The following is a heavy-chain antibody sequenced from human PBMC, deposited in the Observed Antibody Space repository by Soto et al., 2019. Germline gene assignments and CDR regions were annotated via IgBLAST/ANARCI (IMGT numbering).Heavy chain of an antibody. V-gene: IGHV4-59*01. D-gene: IGHD4-17*01. J-gene: IGHJ5*02. CDR3: ARGIKYGDYSRWFGP. CDR2: IYYNGST. CDR1: GGSFIGYY. Sequence: SEILSLTCAVYGGSFIGYYWTWIRQQPGKGLEWIGDIYYNGSTSYNSSLKSRVTMTRDTSMSTAYMELSSLRSEDTAVYYCARGIKYGDYSRWFGPWGPGTLVTVPS.